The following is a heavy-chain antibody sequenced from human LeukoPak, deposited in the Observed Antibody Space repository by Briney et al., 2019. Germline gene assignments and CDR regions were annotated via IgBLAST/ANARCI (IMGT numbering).Heavy chain of an antibody. D-gene: IGHD2-15*01. CDR2: MSSGRSYI. Sequence: AGGSLRLSCTASGFTFSSYAMTWVRQAPGKGLEWISSMSSGRSYIYYADSVRGRFTISRDNTKNSLYLQMNNLRGEDTGIYYCARDRPTGASRVFVVQWGQGTPVTVSS. CDR1: GFTFSSYA. V-gene: IGHV3-21*06. CDR3: ARDRPTGASRVFVVQ. J-gene: IGHJ4*02.